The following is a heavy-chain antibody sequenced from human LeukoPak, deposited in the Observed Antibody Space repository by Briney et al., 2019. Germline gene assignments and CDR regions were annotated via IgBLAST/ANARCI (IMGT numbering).Heavy chain of an antibody. Sequence: GGSLRLSCAASGFTFSSYAMSWVRQAPGKGLEWVSAISGSGGSTYYADSVKGRFTISRDNAKNTLYLQMNSLRAEDTAVYYCARDGQQWLTDYWGQGTLVTVSS. V-gene: IGHV3-23*01. D-gene: IGHD6-19*01. J-gene: IGHJ4*02. CDR2: ISGSGGST. CDR1: GFTFSSYA. CDR3: ARDGQQWLTDY.